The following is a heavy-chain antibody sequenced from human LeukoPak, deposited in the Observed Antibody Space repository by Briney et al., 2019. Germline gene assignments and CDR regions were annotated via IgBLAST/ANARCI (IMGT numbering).Heavy chain of an antibody. Sequence: SETLSLTCTVSGGSISNYYWNWIRQPPGKGLEWIGEINHSGSTNYNPSLKSRVTISVDTSKNQFSLKLSSVTAADTAVYYCARGCRIQLWYYDAFDIWGQGTMVTVSS. CDR1: GGSISNYY. CDR3: ARGCRIQLWYYDAFDI. J-gene: IGHJ3*02. V-gene: IGHV4-34*01. CDR2: INHSGST. D-gene: IGHD5-18*01.